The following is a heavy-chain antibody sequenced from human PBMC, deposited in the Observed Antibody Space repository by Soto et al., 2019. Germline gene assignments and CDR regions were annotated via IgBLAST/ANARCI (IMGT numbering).Heavy chain of an antibody. D-gene: IGHD3-3*01. Sequence: ASVKVSCKASGGTFSSYAISWVRQAPGQGLEWMGGIIPIFGTANYAQKFQGRVTNTADESTSTAYMELSSLRSEDTAVYYCARAYDFWSGYYTLLNWFDPWGQGTLVTVSS. V-gene: IGHV1-69*13. J-gene: IGHJ5*02. CDR2: IIPIFGTA. CDR1: GGTFSSYA. CDR3: ARAYDFWSGYYTLLNWFDP.